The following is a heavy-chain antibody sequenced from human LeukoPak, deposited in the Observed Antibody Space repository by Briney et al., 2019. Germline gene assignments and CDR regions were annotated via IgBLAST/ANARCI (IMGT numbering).Heavy chain of an antibody. J-gene: IGHJ5*02. CDR3: ARSIVVSPAAPYSWFDP. CDR2: INSDGSWT. Sequence: PGGSLRLSCAASGNYWMHWVRQAPGKGLVWVSHINSDGSWTSYADSVKGRFTISKDNAKNSLYLQMNSLRVEDTAVYYCARSIVVSPAAPYSWFDPEGQGTLVTVSS. V-gene: IGHV3-74*01. D-gene: IGHD2-2*01. CDR1: GNYW.